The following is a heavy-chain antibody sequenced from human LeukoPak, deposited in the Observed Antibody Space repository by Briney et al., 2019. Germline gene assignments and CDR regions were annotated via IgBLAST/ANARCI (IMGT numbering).Heavy chain of an antibody. V-gene: IGHV1-2*02. CDR1: GYTFTDYY. J-gene: IGHJ6*04. CDR2: ISPNTGDT. Sequence: ASVKVSCKASGYTFTDYYLHWVRQAPGQGLEWMGWISPNTGDTNYAQKFQGRVTMTSDTFISSAYMEVSRLTTDDTAVYYCASPRYNWNYPDVWGKGTTVTASS. D-gene: IGHD1-7*01. CDR3: ASPRYNWNYPDV.